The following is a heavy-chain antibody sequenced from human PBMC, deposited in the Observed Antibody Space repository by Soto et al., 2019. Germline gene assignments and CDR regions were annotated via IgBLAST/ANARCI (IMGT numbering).Heavy chain of an antibody. CDR3: ARRARIGWNDL. D-gene: IGHD1-1*01. CDR1: GLIFSNYK. CDR2: INSDGSST. J-gene: IGHJ5*02. Sequence: SXXLSCAASGLIFSNYKMHWVRQAPGKGLVWVSRINSDGSSTSYADSVKGRFTISRDNAKNTLYLQMKRLRAEDTAVYYCARRARIGWNDLWGQGTLVTVSS. V-gene: IGHV3-74*01.